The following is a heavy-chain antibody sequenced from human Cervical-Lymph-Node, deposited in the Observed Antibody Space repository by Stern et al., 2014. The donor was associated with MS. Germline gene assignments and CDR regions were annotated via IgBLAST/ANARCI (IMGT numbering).Heavy chain of an antibody. CDR3: AVDSSGYYRFDY. V-gene: IGHV3-30*01. J-gene: IGHJ4*02. CDR1: GFTFSSYA. CDR2: ISYDGSNK. Sequence: VQLVESGGGVVQPGRSLRLSCAASGFTFSSYAMHWVRQAPGKGLEWVAVISYDGSNKYYADSVKGRFTISRDNSKNTLYLQMNSLRAEDTAVYYCAVDSSGYYRFDYWGQGTLVTVSS. D-gene: IGHD3-22*01.